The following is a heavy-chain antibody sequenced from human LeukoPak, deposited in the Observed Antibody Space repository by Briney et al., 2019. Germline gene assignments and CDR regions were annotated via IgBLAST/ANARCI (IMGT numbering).Heavy chain of an antibody. Sequence: PSETLSLTCIVSGSSISSDSYSWGWIRQPPGRGLEWIGSIFYSGSTYYNPSLKSRVTISVDTSNNQFSLKLSSVTAADTAVYYCARRTRDGGEPYYYYYMDVWGKGTTVTVSS. CDR1: GSSISSDSYS. J-gene: IGHJ6*03. CDR3: ARRTRDGGEPYYYYYMDV. V-gene: IGHV4-39*01. D-gene: IGHD3-10*01. CDR2: IFYSGST.